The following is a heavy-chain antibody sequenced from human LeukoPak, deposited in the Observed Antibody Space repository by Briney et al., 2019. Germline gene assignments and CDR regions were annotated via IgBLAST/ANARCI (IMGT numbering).Heavy chain of an antibody. CDR3: AKTYYYDSSGYYLPSSWAFDI. Sequence: GGSLRLSCAASGFTFSSYAMGWVRQAPGKGLEWVSAISGSGGSTYYADSVKGRFTISRDNSKNTLYLQMNSLRAEDTAVYYCAKTYYYDSSGYYLPSSWAFDIWGQGTMVTVSS. CDR2: ISGSGGST. D-gene: IGHD3-22*01. V-gene: IGHV3-23*01. CDR1: GFTFSSYA. J-gene: IGHJ3*02.